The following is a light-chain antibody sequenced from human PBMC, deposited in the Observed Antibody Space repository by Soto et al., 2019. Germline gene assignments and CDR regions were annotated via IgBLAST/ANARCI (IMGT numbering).Light chain of an antibody. CDR2: EVS. CDR1: SSDVGAYNY. CDR3: SSYTSSSTLQ. J-gene: IGLJ2*01. V-gene: IGLV2-14*01. Sequence: QSVLTQPASVSGSPGQSITISCTGTSSDVGAYNYVSWYQQHPGKAPKLIIYEVSIRPSGLSNRFSGSKSGNTASLTISGLXXXXXADYYCSSYTSSSTLQFGGGTKL.